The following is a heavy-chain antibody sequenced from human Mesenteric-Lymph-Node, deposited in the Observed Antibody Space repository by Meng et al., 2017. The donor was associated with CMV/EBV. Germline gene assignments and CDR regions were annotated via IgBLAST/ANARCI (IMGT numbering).Heavy chain of an antibody. V-gene: IGHV4-39*07. D-gene: IGHD1-26*01. CDR1: GGSISSSDYY. CDR3: ARDGSGDDY. J-gene: IGHJ4*02. Sequence: GSLRLSCTVSGGSISSSDYYWGWIRQPPGKGLEWIGNFHYSGSTYYNPSLKSRVIISADTSKNQFSLNLNSVTAADTAVYYCARDGSGDDYWGQGMLVTVSS. CDR2: FHYSGST.